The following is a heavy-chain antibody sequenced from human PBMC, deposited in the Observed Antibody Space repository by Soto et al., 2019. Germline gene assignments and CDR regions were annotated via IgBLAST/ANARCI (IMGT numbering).Heavy chain of an antibody. J-gene: IGHJ6*02. CDR3: ARDGGLGYCSSTSCYTKDYYYYGMDV. V-gene: IGHV1-18*04. CDR1: GYTFTSYG. D-gene: IGHD2-2*02. CDR2: ISAYNGNT. Sequence: ASVKVSCKASGYTFTSYGISWVRQAPGQGREWMGWISAYNGNTNYAQKPQGRVTMTTDTSTSTAYMELRSLRSDDTAVYYCARDGGLGYCSSTSCYTKDYYYYGMDVWGQGXTVTVSS.